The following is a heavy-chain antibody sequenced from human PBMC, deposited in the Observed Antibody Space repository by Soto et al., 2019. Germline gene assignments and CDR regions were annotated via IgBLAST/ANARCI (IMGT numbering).Heavy chain of an antibody. CDR2: ISYDGSNK. V-gene: IGHV3-30-3*01. D-gene: IGHD1-7*01. Sequence: GGSLRLSCAASGFTFSSYAMHWVRQAPGKGLGWVAVISYDGSNKYYADSVKGRFTISRDNSKNTLYLQMNSLRAEDTAVYYCARDRGDNWNFEGYYYGMDVWGQGTTVTVSS. CDR3: ARDRGDNWNFEGYYYGMDV. CDR1: GFTFSSYA. J-gene: IGHJ6*02.